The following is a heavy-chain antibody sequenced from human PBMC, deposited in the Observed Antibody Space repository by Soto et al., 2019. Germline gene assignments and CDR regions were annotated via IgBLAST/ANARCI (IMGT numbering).Heavy chain of an antibody. V-gene: IGHV3-30*18. D-gene: IGHD3-22*01. J-gene: IGHJ4*02. Sequence: QVQLVESGGGVVQPGRSLRLSCAASGFTFSSYGMHWVRQAPGKGLEWVAVISYDGSNKYYADSVKGRFTISRDNSKNTLYLQMNSLRAEETAVYYCAKGALYYDSTRSFDEWGQGTLFTVSS. CDR3: AKGALYYDSTRSFDE. CDR1: GFTFSSYG. CDR2: ISYDGSNK.